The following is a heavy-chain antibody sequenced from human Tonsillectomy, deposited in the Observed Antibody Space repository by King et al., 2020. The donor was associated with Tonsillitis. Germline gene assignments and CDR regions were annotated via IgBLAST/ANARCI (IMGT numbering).Heavy chain of an antibody. CDR3: AKNSGIYSY. Sequence: VQLVESGGGLVQPGGSLRLSCGASGFTFSSNDITLVRQAPGKGLEWLLGISGNDGSTYYADSVKGRFTISRDNSKNTLYLQMNSLRVDDTAVYYCAKNSGIYSYWGHGTLVTVSS. V-gene: IGHV3-23*04. J-gene: IGHJ4*01. CDR1: GFTFSSND. CDR2: ISGNDGST. D-gene: IGHD1-26*01.